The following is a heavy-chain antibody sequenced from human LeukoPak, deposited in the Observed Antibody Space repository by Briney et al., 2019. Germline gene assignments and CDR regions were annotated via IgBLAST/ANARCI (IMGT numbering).Heavy chain of an antibody. Sequence: SETLSLTCTVSSGSISSYYWSWVRQPPGKGLEWIGYIYYSGSTNYNPSLKSRVTISVDTSKNQFSLKLSSVTAADTAVYYCARGRRWYSSSWAIDYWGQGTLDTVSS. CDR2: IYYSGST. V-gene: IGHV4-59*12. D-gene: IGHD6-13*01. CDR3: ARGRRWYSSSWAIDY. CDR1: SGSISSYY. J-gene: IGHJ4*02.